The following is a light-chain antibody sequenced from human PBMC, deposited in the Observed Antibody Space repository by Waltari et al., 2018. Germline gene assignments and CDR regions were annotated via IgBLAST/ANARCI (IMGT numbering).Light chain of an antibody. V-gene: IGLV1-44*01. J-gene: IGLJ1*01. CDR3: AAWDDTLNGYV. CDR1: SSNIGSND. CDR2: NND. Sequence: QSVLTQAPSASGTPGQRVTISCSGSSSNIGSNDVNWYQQLPGTAPKLLIYNNDQRPSGVPDRFSGSKSGTSGSLAISGLQSEDEADYYCAAWDDTLNGYVFGTGTKATAL.